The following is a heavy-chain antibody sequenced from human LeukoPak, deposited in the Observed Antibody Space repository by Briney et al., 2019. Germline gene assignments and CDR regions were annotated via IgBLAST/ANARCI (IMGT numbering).Heavy chain of an antibody. V-gene: IGHV4-30-2*01. CDR3: ARGFDF. CDR2: TYHSGNT. CDR1: GASISSGGYS. J-gene: IGHJ4*02. Sequence: SQTLSLTCAVSGASISSGGYSWGWIRQPPGKGLEWIRYTYHSGNTYYSPSLTSRVTISVYRSKNQFSLRLNSVTAADTAVYFCARGFDFWGQGILVTVSS.